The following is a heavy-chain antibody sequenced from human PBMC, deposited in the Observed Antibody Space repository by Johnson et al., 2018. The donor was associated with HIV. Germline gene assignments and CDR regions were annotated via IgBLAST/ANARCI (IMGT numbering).Heavy chain of an antibody. CDR2: IKQDGSEK. D-gene: IGHD5-18*01. V-gene: IGHV3-7*01. CDR3: ARDQTIQLWSDAFDI. J-gene: IGHJ3*02. CDR1: GFSISDYG. Sequence: VQLLESGGGGVQPGRSLTLACAASGFSISDYGMHWVRQAPGKGLEWVANIKQDGSEKYYVDSVKGRFTISRDNAKNSLYLQMNSLRAEDTAVYYCARDQTIQLWSDAFDIWGQGTMVTVSS.